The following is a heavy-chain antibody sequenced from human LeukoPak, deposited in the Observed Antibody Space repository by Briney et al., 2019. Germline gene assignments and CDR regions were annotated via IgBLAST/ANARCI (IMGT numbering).Heavy chain of an antibody. CDR3: AREVSSSWSGYYFYYMDV. Sequence: SQTLSLTCTVSGGSISTYYWSWIRQPAGKGLEWIGRMYTSGSTNYNPSLKSRVTMSVDTSKNQFSLRLSSVTAADTAVYYCAREVSSSWSGYYFYYMDVWGKGTTVTVSS. D-gene: IGHD6-13*01. J-gene: IGHJ6*03. V-gene: IGHV4-4*07. CDR1: GGSISTYY. CDR2: MYTSGST.